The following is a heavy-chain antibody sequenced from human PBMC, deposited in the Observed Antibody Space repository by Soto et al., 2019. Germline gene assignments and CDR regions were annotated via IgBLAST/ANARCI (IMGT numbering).Heavy chain of an antibody. Sequence: SETPSLTCTVSGGSISSGGYYWSWILQHPGKGLEWIGYFYYSGSTYYNPSLKIRGTISVDTSMNQFSLKLSSVTAADTAVYYCARGELGYWSSTSCTKYNWFAPWGQGTLVTVSS. V-gene: IGHV4-31*03. D-gene: IGHD2-2*01. CDR1: GGSISSGGYY. CDR2: FYYSGST. CDR3: ARGELGYWSSTSCTKYNWFAP. J-gene: IGHJ5*02.